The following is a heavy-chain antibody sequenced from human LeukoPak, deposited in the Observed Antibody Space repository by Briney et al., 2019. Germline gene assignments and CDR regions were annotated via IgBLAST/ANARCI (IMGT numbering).Heavy chain of an antibody. D-gene: IGHD3-22*01. CDR2: IWYDGSNK. V-gene: IGHV3-33*01. CDR1: GFTFNSYG. CDR3: ARDQWYYDSSGYSWDAFDI. J-gene: IGHJ3*02. Sequence: GRSLRLSCAASGFTFNSYGMHWVRQAPGKGLEWVAVIWYDGSNKYYADSVKGRFTISRDNSENTLYLQMDSLRAEDTAVYYCARDQWYYDSSGYSWDAFDIWGQGTMVTVSS.